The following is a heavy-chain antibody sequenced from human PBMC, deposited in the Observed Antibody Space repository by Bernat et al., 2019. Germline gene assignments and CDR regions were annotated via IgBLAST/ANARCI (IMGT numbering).Heavy chain of an antibody. J-gene: IGHJ5*02. D-gene: IGHD6-19*01. CDR2: INHSGST. CDR1: GGSFSGYY. Sequence: QLQLQEWGAGLLKPSETLSLTCAVYGGSFSGYYWSWIRQPPGKGLEWIGEINHSGSTNYNPSLKSRVTISVDTSKNQFSLKLSSVTAADTAVYYCARGSLAVAGVNWFDPWGQGTLVTVSS. CDR3: ARGSLAVAGVNWFDP. V-gene: IGHV4-34*01.